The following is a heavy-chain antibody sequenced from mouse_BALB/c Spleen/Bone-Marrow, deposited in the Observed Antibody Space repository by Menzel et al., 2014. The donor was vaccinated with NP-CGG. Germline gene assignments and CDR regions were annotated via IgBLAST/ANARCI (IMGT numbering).Heavy chain of an antibody. CDR1: GYTLTSYW. CDR2: IYPSDNYT. D-gene: IGHD1-1*01. V-gene: IGHV1-69*02. J-gene: IGHJ1*01. CDR3: ARNYGSSYDWYFDV. Sequence: VQLQESGAELVRPGASVKLSCKASGYTLTSYWINWVKQRPGQGLEWIGNIYPSDNYTNYNQKFKDKATLTVDKSSSTAYMQLSSPTSEDSAVYYCARNYGSSYDWYFDVWGAGTTVTVSS.